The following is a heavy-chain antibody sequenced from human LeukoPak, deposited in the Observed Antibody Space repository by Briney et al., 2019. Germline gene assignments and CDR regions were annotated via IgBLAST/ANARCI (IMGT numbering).Heavy chain of an antibody. CDR2: ISSSSSYI. Sequence: GGSLRLSCAASGFTFSSYSMNWVRQAPGKGLEWVSSISSSSSYIYYADSVKGRFTISRDNAKNSLYLQMNSLRAEDTAVYYCARDHSSSWYDYYYGMDVWGQGTTVTVSS. CDR3: ARDHSSSWYDYYYGMDV. J-gene: IGHJ6*02. D-gene: IGHD6-13*01. CDR1: GFTFSSYS. V-gene: IGHV3-21*01.